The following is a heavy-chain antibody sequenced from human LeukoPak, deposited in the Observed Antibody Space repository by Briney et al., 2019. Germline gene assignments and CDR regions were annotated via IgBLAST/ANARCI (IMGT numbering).Heavy chain of an antibody. CDR3: AREGFIVGARNFDY. CDR2: ISAYNGNT. V-gene: IGHV1-18*04. CDR1: GYTFTGYY. D-gene: IGHD1-26*01. Sequence: PVASVKVSCKASGYTFTGYYMHWVRQAPGQGLEWMGWISAYNGNTNYAQKLQGRVTMTTDTSTSTAYMELRSLRSDDTAVYYCAREGFIVGARNFDYWGQGTLVTVSS. J-gene: IGHJ4*02.